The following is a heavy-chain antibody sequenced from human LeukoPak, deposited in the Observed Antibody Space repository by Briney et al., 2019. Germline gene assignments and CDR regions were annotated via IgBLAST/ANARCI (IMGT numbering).Heavy chain of an antibody. CDR1: GFIFSDYA. Sequence: GGSLRLSCAASGFIFSDYAMHWVRQAPGKGLEWVSAISSTDAGTYHADSVRGRFTISRDSSKNTLYLQMNSLRAEDAAVYYCAKAPVTSCRGAYCYPFDYWGQGTLVTVSS. CDR2: ISSTDAGT. D-gene: IGHD2-21*01. V-gene: IGHV3-23*01. CDR3: AKAPVTSCRGAYCYPFDY. J-gene: IGHJ4*02.